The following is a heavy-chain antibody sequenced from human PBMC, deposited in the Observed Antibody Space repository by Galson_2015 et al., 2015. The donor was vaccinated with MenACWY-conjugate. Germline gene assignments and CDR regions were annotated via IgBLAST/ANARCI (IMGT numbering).Heavy chain of an antibody. D-gene: IGHD3-16*01. CDR2: ISLSGSTV. V-gene: IGHV3-48*02. CDR1: GYTFTSYA. J-gene: IGHJ6*02. Sequence: SCKASGYTFTSYALNWVRQAPGKGLEWISFISLSGSTVHYADSVKGRFTISRDHAKKSLFLQMSSLRDEDTAVYFCARRQRIITYAVDGGVDGMDVWGQGTTVIVSS. CDR3: ARRQRIITYAVDGGVDGMDV.